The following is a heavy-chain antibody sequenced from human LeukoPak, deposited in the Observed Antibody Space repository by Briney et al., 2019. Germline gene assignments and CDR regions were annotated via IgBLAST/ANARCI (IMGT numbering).Heavy chain of an antibody. CDR1: GYSFTSYW. CDR2: IYPGDSDT. V-gene: IGHV5-51*01. D-gene: IGHD6-13*01. Sequence: PGGSLKISCKGSGYSFTSYWIGWVRQMPGKGLEWMGIIYPGDSDTRYSPSFQGQVTISADKSISTAYLQWSSLKASDTAMYYCAGGLGVAAGTFRFDYWGQGTLVTVSS. CDR3: AGGLGVAAGTFRFDY. J-gene: IGHJ4*02.